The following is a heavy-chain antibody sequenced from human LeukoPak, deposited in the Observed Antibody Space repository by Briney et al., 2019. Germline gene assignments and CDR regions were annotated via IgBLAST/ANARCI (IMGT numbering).Heavy chain of an antibody. CDR3: ARDIRAYYYMDV. CDR2: IYYSGST. J-gene: IGHJ6*03. CDR1: GYSISSSYYY. Sequence: PSETLSLTCTVSGYSISSSYYYWGWIRQPPGKRLEWIGSIYYSGSTYYNPSLKSRVTISVDTSKNQFSLKLSSVTAADTAVYYCARDIRAYYYMDVWGKGTTVTVSS. V-gene: IGHV4-39*07.